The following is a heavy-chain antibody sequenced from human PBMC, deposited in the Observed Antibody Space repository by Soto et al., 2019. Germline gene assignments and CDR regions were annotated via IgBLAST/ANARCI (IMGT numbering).Heavy chain of an antibody. Sequence: GGSLRVSCAPSVFTFSSNSMKWVRQAPGKGLEWVSSIISTVTYVYAADSLKGRFTISRDNDKNSLYLQMNSLRAEDTAVYYCARDRGDFWSCSHPYYYYYSGMDLWAQGTSVTVSS. D-gene: IGHD3-3*01. V-gene: IGHV3-21*04. CDR3: ARDRGDFWSCSHPYYYYYSGMDL. J-gene: IGHJ6*02. CDR2: IISTVTYV. CDR1: VFTFSSNS.